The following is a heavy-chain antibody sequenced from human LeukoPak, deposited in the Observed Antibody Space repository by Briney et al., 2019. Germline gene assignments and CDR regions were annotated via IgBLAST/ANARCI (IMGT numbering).Heavy chain of an antibody. CDR3: ARVTEDTVGAMGAYFDY. Sequence: SETLSLTCAVSGHSIRSTFYWGWVRQPPGKGLEWIGVIYHSGITFYNPSLKSRVSISVDMSKNHFSLGLSSVTAADTAVYFSARVTEDTVGAMGAYFDYWGQGILVTVSS. CDR2: IYHSGIT. D-gene: IGHD1-26*01. J-gene: IGHJ4*02. CDR1: GHSIRSTFY. V-gene: IGHV4-38-2*01.